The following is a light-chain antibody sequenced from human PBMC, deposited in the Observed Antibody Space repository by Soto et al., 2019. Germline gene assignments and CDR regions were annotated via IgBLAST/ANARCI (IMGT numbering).Light chain of an antibody. CDR2: DVS. V-gene: IGLV2-14*01. CDR1: SSDIGVYTF. J-gene: IGLJ3*02. CDR3: SSYTTSNTWV. Sequence: QSALTQPASVSGSPGQSITISCAGTSSDIGVYTFVFWYQQHPGKAPKLVIHDVSNRPSGVSNRFSASKSGNTAALTISGLQAEDEAEYYCSSYTTSNTWVFGGGTQLTVL.